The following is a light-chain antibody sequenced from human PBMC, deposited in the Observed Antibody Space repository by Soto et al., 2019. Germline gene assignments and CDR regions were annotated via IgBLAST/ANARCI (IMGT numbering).Light chain of an antibody. CDR3: QQYDSWPLT. Sequence: EIVMTQSPATLSVSPGERGTLSCRASQSVGSNLAWYQQKPGQAPRLIIYGASTRSTGIPVRFSGSGSWTEFTLTISSLQSEDFAVYYCQQYDSWPLTFGGGTKVEIK. CDR2: GAS. CDR1: QSVGSN. V-gene: IGKV3-15*01. J-gene: IGKJ4*01.